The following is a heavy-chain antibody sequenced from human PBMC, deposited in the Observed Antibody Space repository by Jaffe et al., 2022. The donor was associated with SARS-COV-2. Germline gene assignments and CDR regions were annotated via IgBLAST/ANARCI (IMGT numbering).Heavy chain of an antibody. CDR1: GFTFSSYG. Sequence: QVQLVESGGGVVQPGRSLRLSCAASGFTFSSYGMHWVRQAPGKGLEWVAVIWYDGSNKYYADSVKGRFTISRDNSKNTLYLQMNSLRAEDTAVYYCARDPSYYDILTGYSDYYGMDVWGQGTTVTVSS. CDR2: IWYDGSNK. D-gene: IGHD3-9*01. CDR3: ARDPSYYDILTGYSDYYGMDV. V-gene: IGHV3-33*01. J-gene: IGHJ6*02.